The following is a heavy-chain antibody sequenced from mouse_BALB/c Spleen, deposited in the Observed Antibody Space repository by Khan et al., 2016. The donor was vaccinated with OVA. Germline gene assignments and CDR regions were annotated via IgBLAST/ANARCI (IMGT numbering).Heavy chain of an antibody. D-gene: IGHD1-2*01. Sequence: EVQLQEPGPGLVKPSQSLSLTCTVTGYSITSGYGWNWIRQFPGNKLEWMGYISYRGSTNYNPSLKSRISITRDTSKNQFFLQLNSVTTKDTATYYCARTARIKYWGQGTTLTVSS. J-gene: IGHJ2*01. CDR1: GYSITSGYG. CDR2: ISYRGST. V-gene: IGHV3-2*02. CDR3: ARTARIKY.